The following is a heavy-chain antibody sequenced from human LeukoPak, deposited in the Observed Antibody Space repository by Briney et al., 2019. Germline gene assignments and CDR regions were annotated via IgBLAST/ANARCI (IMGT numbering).Heavy chain of an antibody. CDR3: AGSRRYGDYVGLDY. D-gene: IGHD4-17*01. CDR2: ISGSSSYI. Sequence: GGSLRLSCAASGFTFSSYSMNWVRQAPGKGLEWVSSISGSSSYIYYADSVKGRFTISRDNAKNSLCLQMNSLRAEDTAVYYCAGSRRYGDYVGLDYWGQGTLVTVSS. J-gene: IGHJ4*02. CDR1: GFTFSSYS. V-gene: IGHV3-21*01.